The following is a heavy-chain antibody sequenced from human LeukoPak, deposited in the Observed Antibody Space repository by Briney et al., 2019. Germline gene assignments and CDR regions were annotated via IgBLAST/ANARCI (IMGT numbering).Heavy chain of an antibody. CDR2: ISAYNGNT. D-gene: IGHD3-22*01. CDR3: ARAEYYYDSSGYYFPDAFDI. Sequence: GASVKVSCKASGYTFTSYGISWVRQAPGQGLEWMGWISAYNGNTNYAQKLQGRVTMTTDTSTSTAYVELRSLRSDDTAVYYCARAEYYYDSSGYYFPDAFDIWGQGTMVTVSS. V-gene: IGHV1-18*01. CDR1: GYTFTSYG. J-gene: IGHJ3*02.